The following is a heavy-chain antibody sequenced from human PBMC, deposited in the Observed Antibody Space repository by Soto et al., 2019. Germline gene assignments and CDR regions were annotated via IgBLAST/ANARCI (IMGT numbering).Heavy chain of an antibody. J-gene: IGHJ6*02. Sequence: SGPTLVNPTQTLTLTCTFSGFSLSTTGVGVGWIRQPPGKALEWLALIYWDDDKRYNPSLKSRLTITKDTSKNQVVLTMTNMDPVDTALYYCAKGRSYYYYYGVDVWGQGTTVTVSS. CDR2: IYWDDDK. CDR3: AKGRSYYYYYGVDV. CDR1: GFSLSTTGVG. V-gene: IGHV2-5*02.